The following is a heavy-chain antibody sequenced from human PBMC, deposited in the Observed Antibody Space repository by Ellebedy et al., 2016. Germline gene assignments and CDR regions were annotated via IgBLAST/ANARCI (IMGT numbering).Heavy chain of an antibody. D-gene: IGHD6-19*01. J-gene: IGHJ4*02. V-gene: IGHV3-30*18. CDR1: GFTFSSYG. CDR2: ISYDGSNK. Sequence: GGSLRLSCSVSGFTFSSYGMHWVRQAPGKGLEWVAVISYDGSNKYYADSVKGRFTISRDNSKNTLYLQMNSLRAEDTAVYYCAKISSGWVYYFDYWGQGTLVTVSS. CDR3: AKISSGWVYYFDY.